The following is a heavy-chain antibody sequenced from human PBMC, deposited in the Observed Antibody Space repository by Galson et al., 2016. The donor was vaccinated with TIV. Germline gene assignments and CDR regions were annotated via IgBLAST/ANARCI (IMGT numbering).Heavy chain of an antibody. J-gene: IGHJ4*02. D-gene: IGHD7-27*01. CDR3: ARVNWARAFDY. Sequence: SVKVSCKASGYIFINYYIHWVRQAPGRGLEWLGWFNPDSGATQYAQKFQGRVTMTRDTSIRTAYMELRRRISDDTAVYYCARVNWARAFDYWGQGTQVTVSS. CDR1: GYIFINYY. CDR2: FNPDSGAT. V-gene: IGHV1-2*02.